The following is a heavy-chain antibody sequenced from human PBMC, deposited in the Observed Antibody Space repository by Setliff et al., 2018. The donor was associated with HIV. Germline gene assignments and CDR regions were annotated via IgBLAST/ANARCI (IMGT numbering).Heavy chain of an antibody. CDR2: VSNGGDT. CDR3: ANMGGRYVGYFES. D-gene: IGHD3-16*01. V-gene: IGHV4-59*01. CDR1: GGSTNNYY. Sequence: SETPSLTCAASGGSTNNYYLTWIRQPPGKGLEWIGSVSNGGDTNYNPSLKSRVSLSLDTSKMQFPLKLTSVSAADTAVYYCANMGGRYVGYFESWGQGTLVTVS. J-gene: IGHJ4*02.